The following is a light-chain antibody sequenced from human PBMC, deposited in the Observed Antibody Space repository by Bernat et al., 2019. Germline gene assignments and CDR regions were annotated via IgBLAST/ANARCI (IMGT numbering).Light chain of an antibody. CDR2: DVR. CDR1: SSDVGCYNY. V-gene: IGLV2-14*03. Sequence: QSALTQPASVSGSPGQSITISCTGTSSDVGCYNYVSWYQQHPGRAPKLMIYDVRDRPSGIANRFSGSKSGNTASLTISRLLAEDETDYYCSSYTSSSTLVFGGGTRLTVL. J-gene: IGLJ3*02. CDR3: SSYTSSSTLV.